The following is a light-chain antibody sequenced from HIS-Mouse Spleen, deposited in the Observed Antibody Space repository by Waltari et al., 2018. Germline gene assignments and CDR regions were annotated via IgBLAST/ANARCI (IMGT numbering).Light chain of an antibody. V-gene: IGLV3-10*01. CDR1: ALPKKY. CDR3: YSTDSSGNHRV. Sequence: SYELTQPPSVSVSPGQTARITCSGDALPKKYAYWYQQKSGQAPVLVIYEDSKRPSGIPEGFEGSRSGTMATLTISGAQVEDEADYYCYSTDSSGNHRVFGGGTKLTVL. CDR2: EDS. J-gene: IGLJ2*01.